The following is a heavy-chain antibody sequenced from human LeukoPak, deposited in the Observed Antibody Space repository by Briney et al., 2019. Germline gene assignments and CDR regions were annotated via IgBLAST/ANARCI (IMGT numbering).Heavy chain of an antibody. Sequence: SVKVSCKASGGTFSSYAISWVRQAPGQGLEWMGGIIPIFGTANYAQKFQGRVTITADESTSTAYMELSSLRSEDTAVYYCARDIDVCIRSTNCYPSGFDPWGQGTLVTVSS. J-gene: IGHJ5*02. D-gene: IGHD2-2*01. CDR1: GGTFSSYA. CDR3: ARDIDVCIRSTNCYPSGFDP. CDR2: IIPIFGTA. V-gene: IGHV1-69*13.